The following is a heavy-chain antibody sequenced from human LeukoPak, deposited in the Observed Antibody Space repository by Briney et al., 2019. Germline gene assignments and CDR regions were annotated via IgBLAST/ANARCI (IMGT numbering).Heavy chain of an antibody. CDR3: AGGYCSSTSCYQFYGCFQH. Sequence: GASVKVSCKASGGTFSSYAISWVRQAPGQGLEWMGGIIPIFGTANYAQKFQGRVTITADESTSTAYMELSSLRSEDTAVYYCAGGYCSSTSCYQFYGCFQHWGQGTLVTVSS. D-gene: IGHD2-2*01. V-gene: IGHV1-69*13. J-gene: IGHJ1*01. CDR1: GGTFSSYA. CDR2: IIPIFGTA.